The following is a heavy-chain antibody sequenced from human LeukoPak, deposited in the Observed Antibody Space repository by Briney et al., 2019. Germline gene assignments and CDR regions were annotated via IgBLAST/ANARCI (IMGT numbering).Heavy chain of an antibody. J-gene: IGHJ6*03. CDR1: GGTFSSYA. D-gene: IGHD2-21*02. CDR3: ARGVVTAIPCYYYYYMDV. Sequence: ASVKVSCKASGGTFSSYAISWVRQAPGQGLEWMGGIIPIFGTANYAQKFQGRVTITTDESTSTAYMELSSLRSEDTAVYYCARGVVTAIPCYYYYYMDVWGKGTTVTVSS. CDR2: IIPIFGTA. V-gene: IGHV1-69*05.